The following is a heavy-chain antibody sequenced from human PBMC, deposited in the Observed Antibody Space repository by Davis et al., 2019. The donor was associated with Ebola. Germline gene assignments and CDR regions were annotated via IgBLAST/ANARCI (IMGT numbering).Heavy chain of an antibody. J-gene: IGHJ6*02. CDR2: ISSSSSYI. D-gene: IGHD4-17*01. V-gene: IGHV3-21*01. CDR3: ARDLTYGDYAYYYYYGMDV. CDR1: GFTFSSYS. Sequence: GESLKISCAASGFTFSSYSMNWVRQAPGKGLEWVSSISSSSSYIYYADSVKGRFTISRDNAKNSLYLQMNSLRAEDTAVYYCARDLTYGDYAYYYYYGMDVWGQGTTVTVSS.